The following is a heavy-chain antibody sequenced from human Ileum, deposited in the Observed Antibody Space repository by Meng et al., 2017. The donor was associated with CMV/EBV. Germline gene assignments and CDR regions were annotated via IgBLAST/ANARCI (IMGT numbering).Heavy chain of an antibody. V-gene: IGHV1-2*02. D-gene: IGHD5-18*01. Sequence: QGHLVQSGAEVKEPGASVRVSCKASGYKFIGDYMQWVRQAPGQGLEWMGWINPDNGGTNYAQKFQGRVTMTRDTSITTAYMELSRLRSDDTAIYYCAKYRYGLGFDYWGQGTLVTVSS. CDR2: INPDNGGT. J-gene: IGHJ4*02. CDR1: GYKFIGDY. CDR3: AKYRYGLGFDY.